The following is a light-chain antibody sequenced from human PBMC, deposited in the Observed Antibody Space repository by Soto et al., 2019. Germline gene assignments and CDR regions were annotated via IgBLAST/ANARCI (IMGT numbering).Light chain of an antibody. J-gene: IGKJ1*01. CDR1: QTVLDSSNNRDY. V-gene: IGKV4-1*01. Sequence: DIVMTQSPDSLAVSLGERATINCKSSQTVLDSSNNRDYLTWYQQKPGQPPKLLIYWASTREFGVPDRFSGSGSGTDFTLTISSLQAGDVGVYSCQQDYTSPRTFGHGTKVEIK. CDR2: WAS. CDR3: QQDYTSPRT.